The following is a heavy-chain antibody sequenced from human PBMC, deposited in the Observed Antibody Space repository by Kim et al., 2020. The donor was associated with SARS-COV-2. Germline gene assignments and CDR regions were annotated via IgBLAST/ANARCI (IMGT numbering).Heavy chain of an antibody. V-gene: IGHV4-39*01. CDR3: ARQARRGHIVARHDWFDP. CDR1: GGSISSSSYY. J-gene: IGHJ5*02. Sequence: SETLSLTCTVSGGSISSSSYYWGWIRQPPGKGLEWIGSIYYGGSTYYNPSLKSRVTISVDTSKNQFSLKLSSVTAADTAVYYCARQARRGHIVARHDWFDPWGQGTLVTVSS. D-gene: IGHD2-15*01. CDR2: IYYGGST.